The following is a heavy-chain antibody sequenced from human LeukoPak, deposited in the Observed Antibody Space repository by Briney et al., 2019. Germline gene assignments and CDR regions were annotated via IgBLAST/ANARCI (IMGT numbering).Heavy chain of an antibody. Sequence: ASVKVSCKASGYTFTGYYMHWVRQAPGQGREWMGWINPNSGGTNYAQKFQGRVTMTRDTSISTAYMELSRLRSDDTAVYYCARRSIDMVRGVITDYYFDYWGQGTLVTVSS. CDR1: GYTFTGYY. CDR3: ARRSIDMVRGVITDYYFDY. D-gene: IGHD3-10*01. J-gene: IGHJ4*02. CDR2: INPNSGGT. V-gene: IGHV1-2*02.